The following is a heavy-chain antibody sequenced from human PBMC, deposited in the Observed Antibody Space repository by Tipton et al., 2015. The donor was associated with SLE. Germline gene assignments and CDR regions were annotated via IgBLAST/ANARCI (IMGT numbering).Heavy chain of an antibody. J-gene: IGHJ4*02. CDR2: IDWRSGRV. V-gene: IGHV3-9*01. Sequence: SLRLSCTASGFNFDAHAMHWVRQAPGKGLEWVSSIDWRSGRVDYADSVKGRFTISRDNGKNSLYLQMNNLRAEDTAVYYCARDGAYCSSTSCPGPFYDYWGQGTLVTVSS. D-gene: IGHD2-2*01. CDR3: ARDGAYCSSTSCPGPFYDY. CDR1: GFNFDAHA.